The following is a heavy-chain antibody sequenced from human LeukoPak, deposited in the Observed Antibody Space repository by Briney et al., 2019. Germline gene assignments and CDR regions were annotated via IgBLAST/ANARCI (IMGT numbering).Heavy chain of an antibody. Sequence: GGSLRLSCAASGFSIDDYAMHWVRQAPGKGLEWVSSISSSSTYIYYADSVKGRFTISRDNAKNSLYLQMNSLRAEDTAVYYCARVPDLYGGYKSYFDYWGQGTLVTVSS. V-gene: IGHV3-21*01. CDR2: ISSSSTYI. CDR1: GFSIDDYA. CDR3: ARVPDLYGGYKSYFDY. D-gene: IGHD5-12*01. J-gene: IGHJ4*02.